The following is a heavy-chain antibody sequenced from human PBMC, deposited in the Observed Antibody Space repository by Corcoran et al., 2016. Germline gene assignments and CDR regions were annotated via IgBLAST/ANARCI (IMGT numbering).Heavy chain of an antibody. V-gene: IGHV4-38-2*02. CDR3: ARVLSIAARPYYYYYGMDV. CDR1: GYSISSGYY. Sequence: QVQLQESGPGLVKPSETLSLTCTVSGYSISSGYYWGWIRQPPGKGLEWIGSTYHSGSTYDNPSLKSRVTISVDTSKNQFSLKLSSVTAADTAVYYCARVLSIAARPYYYYYGMDVWGQGTTVTVSS. J-gene: IGHJ6*02. CDR2: TYHSGST. D-gene: IGHD6-6*01.